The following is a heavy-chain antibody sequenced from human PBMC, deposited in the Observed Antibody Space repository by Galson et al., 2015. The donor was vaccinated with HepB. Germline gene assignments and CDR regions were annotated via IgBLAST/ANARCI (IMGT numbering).Heavy chain of an antibody. J-gene: IGHJ4*02. CDR1: GFTFSSYS. D-gene: IGHD6-19*01. CDR3: ARDEGMQWLDPFDY. Sequence: SLRLSCPVSGFTFSSYSMNWVRPAPGQGLEWVSSISSSSSYIYYADSVKGRSNISRDNAKNSLYLQMNSLTAEDTAVYYCARDEGMQWLDPFDYWGQGTLVTVSS. CDR2: ISSSSSYI. V-gene: IGHV3-21*01.